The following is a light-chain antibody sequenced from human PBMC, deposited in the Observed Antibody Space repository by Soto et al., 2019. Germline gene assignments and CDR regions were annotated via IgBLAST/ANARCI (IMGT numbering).Light chain of an antibody. CDR2: GAS. CDR1: QSVSSY. CDR3: QQYGSSPGT. Sequence: EIVMTQSPATLSVSPGERATLSCRASQSVSSYLAWYHQKPGQAPRLLIYGASSRATGIPDRFSGSGSGTDFTLTISRLEPEDFAVYYCQQYGSSPGTFGQGTKVDIK. J-gene: IGKJ1*01. V-gene: IGKV3-20*01.